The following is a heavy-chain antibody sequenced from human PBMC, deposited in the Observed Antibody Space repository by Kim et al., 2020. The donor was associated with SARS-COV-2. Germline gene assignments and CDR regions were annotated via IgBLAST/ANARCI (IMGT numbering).Heavy chain of an antibody. CDR3: ARSYDSSGWYVPRLIDY. Sequence: SETLSLTCTVSGGSISSSSYYCGWIRQPPGKGLDWIGSIYYSGSTYYNPSLKSRVTISLDTSKNQFSLKLSSVTAADTAVYYCARSYDSSGWYVPRLIDYWGKGTLVTVSS. CDR1: GGSISSSSYY. CDR2: IYYSGST. V-gene: IGHV4-39*01. D-gene: IGHD6-19*01. J-gene: IGHJ4*02.